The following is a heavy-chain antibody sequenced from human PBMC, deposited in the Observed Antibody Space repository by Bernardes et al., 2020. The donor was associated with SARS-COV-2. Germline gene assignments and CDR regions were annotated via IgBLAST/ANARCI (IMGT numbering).Heavy chain of an antibody. CDR1: GFTFSSYD. D-gene: IGHD2-15*01. CDR2: IGTAGDT. Sequence: GGSLRLSCAASGFTFSSYDMHWVRQATGKGLEWVSAIGTAGDTYYPGSVKGRFTISRENAKNSLYLQMNSLRAGDTAVYYCARGYCSGGSCPHNSLFDYWGQGTLVTVSS. J-gene: IGHJ4*02. V-gene: IGHV3-13*04. CDR3: ARGYCSGGSCPHNSLFDY.